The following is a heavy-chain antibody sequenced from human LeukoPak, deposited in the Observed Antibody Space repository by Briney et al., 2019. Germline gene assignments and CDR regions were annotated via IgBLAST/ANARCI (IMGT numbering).Heavy chain of an antibody. J-gene: IGHJ4*02. CDR1: GGSVSSGIYY. V-gene: IGHV4-61*01. D-gene: IGHD6-13*01. CDR3: ARKSSQYFDY. CDR2: VYYSGYT. Sequence: SETLSFTCTVSGGSVSSGIYYWSWIRQPPGKGLEWIGYVYYSGYTVYNPSLKSRVTMSIDTSKNQFSLKLSSVTAADTAVYYCARKSSQYFDYWGQGTLVTVSS.